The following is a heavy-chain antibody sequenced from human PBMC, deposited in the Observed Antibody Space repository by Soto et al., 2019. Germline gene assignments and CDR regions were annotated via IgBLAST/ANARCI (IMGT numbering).Heavy chain of an antibody. D-gene: IGHD3-10*01. V-gene: IGHV1-18*01. J-gene: IGHJ6*02. Sequence: QVQLVQSGAGVKKPGASVKVSCKASGYTFTSYGISWVRQAPGQGLEWMGWISAYNGNTNYAQKLQGRVTMTTDTSTSTAYMELRSLRSDDTAVYYCARDLRTFYGSGSYYLYYYYYGMDVWGQGTTVTVSS. CDR1: GYTFTSYG. CDR3: ARDLRTFYGSGSYYLYYYYYGMDV. CDR2: ISAYNGNT.